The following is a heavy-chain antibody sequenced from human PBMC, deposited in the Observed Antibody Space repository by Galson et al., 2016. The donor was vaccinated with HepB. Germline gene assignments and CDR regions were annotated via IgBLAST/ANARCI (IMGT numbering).Heavy chain of an antibody. J-gene: IGHJ4*02. CDR3: ARAPDTSSKVDY. D-gene: IGHD2-2*01. CDR1: GFTFSDHY. Sequence: SLRLSCAASGFTFSDHYMSWIRQAPGKGLEWVAYITESGSHVYYADSVKGRFTIFRDNAKKSLFLRMNSLRADDTAVYYCARAPDTSSKVDYWGQGTLVTVSS. CDR2: ITESGSHV. V-gene: IGHV3-11*01.